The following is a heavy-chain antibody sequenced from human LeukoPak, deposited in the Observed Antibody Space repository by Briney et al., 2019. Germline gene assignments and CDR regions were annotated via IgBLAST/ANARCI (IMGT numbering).Heavy chain of an antibody. CDR3: ARAPLYYYDFWSGPDY. J-gene: IGHJ4*02. CDR1: GGSFSGYY. V-gene: IGHV4-34*01. CDR2: INHSGST. D-gene: IGHD3-3*01. Sequence: PSETLSLTCAVYGGSFSGYYWSWIRQPPGKGLEWIGEINHSGSTNYNPSLKSRVTISVDTSKNQFSLKLGSVTAADTAVYYCARAPLYYYDFWSGPDYWGQGTLVTVSS.